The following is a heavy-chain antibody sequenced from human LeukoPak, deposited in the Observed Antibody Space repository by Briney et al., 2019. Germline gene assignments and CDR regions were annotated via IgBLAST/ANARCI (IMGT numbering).Heavy chain of an antibody. J-gene: IGHJ3*02. V-gene: IGHV3-23*01. CDR2: ISNTGDT. D-gene: IGHD3-10*01. CDR3: ARGTPYGSDAFDI. CDR1: GFTFSSYA. Sequence: PGGSLRLSCSASGFTFSSYAMNWVRQAPGKGLEWVSSISNTGDTYYIDSVKGRFTISRDNSKNTVYLQMNSLRDEDTAVYYCARGTPYGSDAFDIWGQGTMVTVSS.